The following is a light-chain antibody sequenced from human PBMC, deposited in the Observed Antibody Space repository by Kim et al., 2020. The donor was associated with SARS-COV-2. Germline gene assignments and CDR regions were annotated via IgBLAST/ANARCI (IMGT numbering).Light chain of an antibody. J-gene: IGLJ2*01. CDR2: GKN. Sequence: SSELTQDPAVSVALGQTVRITCQGDSLRSYYASWYQQKPGQAPVLVIYGKNNRPSGIPERFSGSSSGNTASLTITGAQAEDEADYYCNSRDSSGKHLVFG. V-gene: IGLV3-19*01. CDR1: SLRSYY. CDR3: NSRDSSGKHLV.